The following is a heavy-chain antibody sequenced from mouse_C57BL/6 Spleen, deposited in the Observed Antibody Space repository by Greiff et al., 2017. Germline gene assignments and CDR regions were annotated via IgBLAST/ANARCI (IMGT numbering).Heavy chain of an antibody. CDR3: ARQGDYYGSSYAWFAY. CDR2: ISSGGSYT. J-gene: IGHJ3*01. D-gene: IGHD1-1*01. Sequence: EVQVVESGGDLVKPGGSLKLSCAASGFTFSSYGMAWVRQTPDKRLEWVATISSGGSYTYYPDSVKGRFTISRDNTTNTLYMQLSSLKSEDTAMYYCARQGDYYGSSYAWFAYWGQGTLVTVSA. V-gene: IGHV5-6*01. CDR1: GFTFSSYG.